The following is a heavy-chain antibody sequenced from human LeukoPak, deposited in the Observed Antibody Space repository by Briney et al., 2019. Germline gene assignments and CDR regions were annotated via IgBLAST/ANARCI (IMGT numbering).Heavy chain of an antibody. V-gene: IGHV4-4*02. CDR1: GGSISSSNW. D-gene: IGHD6-6*01. J-gene: IGHJ3*02. CDR2: IYDSGST. Sequence: PSGTLSLTCAVSGGSISSSNWWSWVRQPPGKGLEWIGEIYDSGSTNYNPSLKSRVTISVDNSKNQFSLKLSSVTAADTAVYYCARGRSMHELSSSSDAFDIWGQGTMVTVSS. CDR3: ARGRSMHELSSSSDAFDI.